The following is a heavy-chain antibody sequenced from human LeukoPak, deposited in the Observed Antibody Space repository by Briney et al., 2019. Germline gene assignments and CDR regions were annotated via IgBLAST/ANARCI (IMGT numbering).Heavy chain of an antibody. V-gene: IGHV3-23*01. Sequence: GGSLRLSCAASGFTFSSYGMSWVRQAPGKGLEWVSAISGGGGSTYYADSVKGRFTISTDNSTNTLYLQMNSLKAKATDDCYCAKDGSDSSSWYYYYGMDVWGQGTTVTVSS. CDR1: GFTFSSYG. CDR3: AKDGSDSSSWYYYYGMDV. CDR2: ISGGGGST. J-gene: IGHJ6*02. D-gene: IGHD6-13*01.